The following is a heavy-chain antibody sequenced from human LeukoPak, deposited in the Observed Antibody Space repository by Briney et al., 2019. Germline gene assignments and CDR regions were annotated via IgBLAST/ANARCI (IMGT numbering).Heavy chain of an antibody. Sequence: SETLSLTCTVSGGSISSGDYYWSWIRQPPGKGLEWIGYIYYSGSTYYNPSLKSRVTISVDTSKNQFSLKLSSVTAADTAVYYCARQNYDFWSGYSSSFDYWGQGTLVTVSS. J-gene: IGHJ4*02. CDR3: ARQNYDFWSGYSSSFDY. CDR1: GGSISSGDYY. CDR2: IYYSGST. V-gene: IGHV4-30-4*08. D-gene: IGHD3-3*01.